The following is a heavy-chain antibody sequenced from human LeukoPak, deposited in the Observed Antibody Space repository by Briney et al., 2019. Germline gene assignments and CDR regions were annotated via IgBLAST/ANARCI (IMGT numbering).Heavy chain of an antibody. Sequence: SETLSLTCTVSGASFSSGDQYWNWIRQSPRKGLEWIGSIHPSGNLYNNPSLESRVTISVDTSKNQFSLKLSSVTAADTAVYYCARGYSGYDYGNFDPWGQGTLVTVSS. D-gene: IGHD5-12*01. CDR1: GASFSSGDQY. CDR3: ARGYSGYDYGNFDP. V-gene: IGHV4-30-4*08. J-gene: IGHJ5*02. CDR2: IHPSGNL.